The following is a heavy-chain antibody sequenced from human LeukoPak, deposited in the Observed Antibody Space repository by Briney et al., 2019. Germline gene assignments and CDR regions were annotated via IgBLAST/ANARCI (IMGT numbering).Heavy chain of an antibody. D-gene: IGHD6-19*01. CDR1: GFSFSSYA. Sequence: GGSLRLSCAASGFSFSSYAMSWVRQAPGKGLEWVSAISGSGGSTYYADPVKGRFTISRDNSKNTLYLQMNSLRAEDTAIYFCAKDRIAVASYFDYWGQGTLVTVSS. J-gene: IGHJ4*02. V-gene: IGHV3-23*01. CDR2: ISGSGGST. CDR3: AKDRIAVASYFDY.